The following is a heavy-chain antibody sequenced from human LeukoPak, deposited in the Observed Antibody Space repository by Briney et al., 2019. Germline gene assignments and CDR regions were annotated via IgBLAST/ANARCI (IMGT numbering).Heavy chain of an antibody. V-gene: IGHV1-18*01. CDR1: GYTFNNYG. Sequence: ASVKVSCKASGYTFNNYGISWVRQAPGQGLEWMGWISAYNGDTNYTQQLQGRVTMTTDTSASTAYMELRSLRSDDTAVYYCARRGGKNYGDYVLYYDYMDVWGKGTTVTVSS. D-gene: IGHD4-17*01. CDR3: ARRGGKNYGDYVLYYDYMDV. J-gene: IGHJ6*03. CDR2: ISAYNGDT.